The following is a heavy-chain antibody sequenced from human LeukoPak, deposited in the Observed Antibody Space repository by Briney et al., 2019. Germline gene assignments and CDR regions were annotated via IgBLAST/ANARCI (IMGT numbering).Heavy chain of an antibody. D-gene: IGHD2-8*02. V-gene: IGHV3-48*02. CDR1: GFTFSSYS. Sequence: QTGGSLRLSCAASGFTFSSYSMNWVRQAPGKGLEWVSHISSISTTMYYADSVKGRFTISRDNAKNSLYLQMDSLRDEDTAVYYCARLFASTGDSWGQGTLVSVSS. CDR2: ISSISTTM. CDR3: ARLFASTGDS. J-gene: IGHJ4*02.